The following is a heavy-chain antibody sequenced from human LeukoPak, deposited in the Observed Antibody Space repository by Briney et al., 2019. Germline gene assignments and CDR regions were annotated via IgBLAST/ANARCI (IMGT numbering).Heavy chain of an antibody. V-gene: IGHV4-31*03. CDR2: IYYSGST. CDR1: GGSISSGGYY. D-gene: IGHD1-26*01. J-gene: IGHJ4*02. CDR3: ARAKEWELLGGDYFDY. Sequence: SETLSLTCTVSGGSISSGGYYWRWIRQHPGKGLEWIGYIYYSGSTYYNPSLKSRVTISVDTFKNQFSLKLSSVTAADTAVYYCARAKEWELLGGDYFDYWGQGTLVTVSS.